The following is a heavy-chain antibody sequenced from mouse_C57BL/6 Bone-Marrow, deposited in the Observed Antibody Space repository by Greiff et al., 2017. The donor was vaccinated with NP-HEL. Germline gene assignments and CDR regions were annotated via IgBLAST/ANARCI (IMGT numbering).Heavy chain of an antibody. Sequence: EVKLVESGGGLVQSGRSLRLSCATSGFTFSDFYMEWVRQAPGKGLEWIAASRNKANDYTTEYSASVKGRLIVARDTSQSFLYLQLKDLRAEDTAIYDCARGALDWYFDVWGTGTTVTVSS. CDR1: GFTFSDFY. CDR2: SRNKANDYTT. CDR3: ARGALDWYFDV. J-gene: IGHJ1*03. V-gene: IGHV7-1*01.